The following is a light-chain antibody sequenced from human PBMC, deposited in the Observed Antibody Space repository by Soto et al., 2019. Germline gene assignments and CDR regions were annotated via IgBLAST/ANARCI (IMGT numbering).Light chain of an antibody. CDR3: SSYTSRFTFNYV. V-gene: IGLV2-14*01. CDR2: EVS. J-gene: IGLJ1*01. CDR1: SSDVGGYKY. Sequence: QSALTQPASVSGSPGQSITISCTGTSSDVGGYKYVSWYQQHPGKAPKLMIFEVSNRPSGVSNRFSGSKSGNMASLTISGLQAEDEADYYCSSYTSRFTFNYVFGTGTKLTVL.